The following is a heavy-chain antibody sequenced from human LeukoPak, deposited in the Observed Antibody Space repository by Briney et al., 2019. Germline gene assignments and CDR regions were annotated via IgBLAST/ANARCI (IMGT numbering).Heavy chain of an antibody. D-gene: IGHD2-2*02. CDR3: VRDVYQVRSNDYVFDV. J-gene: IGHJ3*01. CDR1: GFTFSNHW. CDR2: ISGDERGT. V-gene: IGHV3-74*01. Sequence: PGGSLRLACVASGFTFSNHWMHWVRQTPGKGLNWISRISGDERGTNYAGSVKGRFIISRDNAKNTLFMQMDSLRVEDTAVYYCVRDVYQVRSNDYVFDVWGQGTMVTVSS.